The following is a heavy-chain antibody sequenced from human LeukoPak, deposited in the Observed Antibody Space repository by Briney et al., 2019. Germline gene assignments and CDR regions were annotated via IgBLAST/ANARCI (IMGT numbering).Heavy chain of an antibody. V-gene: IGHV3-74*01. D-gene: IGHD3-10*01. CDR2: IRSDGSDT. CDR1: GFTLSDTW. Sequence: GGSLRLSCAASGFTLSDTWMHWVRQAPGEGLVWVSRIRSDGSDTRYAESVKGRFTISRDNSKSTLYLQMNSLRAEDTAVYYCAKDRGNLYYFDYWGQGTLVTVSS. CDR3: AKDRGNLYYFDY. J-gene: IGHJ4*02.